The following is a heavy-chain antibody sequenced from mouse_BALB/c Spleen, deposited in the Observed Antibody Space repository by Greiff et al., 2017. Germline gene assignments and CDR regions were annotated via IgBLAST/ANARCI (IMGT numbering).Heavy chain of an antibody. J-gene: IGHJ3*01. D-gene: IGHD2-10*02. CDR3: ARGEYGNSFAY. CDR2: ISYSGST. CDR1: GYSITSDYA. Sequence: DVQLQESGPGLVKPSQSLSLTCTVTGYSITSDYAWNWIRQFPGNKLEWMGYISYSGSTSYNPSLKSRISITRDTSKNQFFLQLNSVTTEDTATYYCARGEYGNSFAYWGQGTLVTVSA. V-gene: IGHV3-2*02.